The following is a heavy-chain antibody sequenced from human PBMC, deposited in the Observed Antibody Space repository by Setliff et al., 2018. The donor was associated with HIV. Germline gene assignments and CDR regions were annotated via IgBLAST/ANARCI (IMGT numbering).Heavy chain of an antibody. Sequence: ASVKVSCKASGYTFIDYFIHWVRQAPGQGLEWMAYINPNSGDSKTAQKFQGRVTVTRDKSIATAYMELSSLTSGDTAVYHCERDYFPHSRRNFGSGDYFHLWGQGSRVTVSS. D-gene: IGHD3-10*01. V-gene: IGHV1-2*02. J-gene: IGHJ1*01. CDR1: GYTFIDYF. CDR3: ERDYFPHSRRNFGSGDYFHL. CDR2: INPNSGDS.